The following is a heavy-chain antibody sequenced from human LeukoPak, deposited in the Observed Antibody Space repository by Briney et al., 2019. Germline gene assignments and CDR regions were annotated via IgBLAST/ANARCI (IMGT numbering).Heavy chain of an antibody. Sequence: SETLSLTCTVSGGSLSTYYWSWIRQPPGKGLEWIGYIYYSGSTNYNPSFKSRVTISVDTSKNQFSLKLSSVTAADTAVYYCARDRWFDPWGQGTLVTVSS. CDR3: ARDRWFDP. CDR1: GGSLSTYY. CDR2: IYYSGST. J-gene: IGHJ5*02. V-gene: IGHV4-59*01.